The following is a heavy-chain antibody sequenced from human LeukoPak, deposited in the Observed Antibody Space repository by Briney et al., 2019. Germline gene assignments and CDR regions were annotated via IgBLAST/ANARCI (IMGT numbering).Heavy chain of an antibody. Sequence: GASVKVSCKASGYTFTSYDINWVRQATGQGLEWMGWMNPNSGNTGYAQKLQGRVTMTRNTSISTAYMELSSLRSEDTAVYYCARGLGELWLPVPTRPYGMDVWGQGTTVTVSS. CDR3: ARGLGELWLPVPTRPYGMDV. D-gene: IGHD5-18*01. CDR2: MNPNSGNT. J-gene: IGHJ6*02. CDR1: GYTFTSYD. V-gene: IGHV1-8*01.